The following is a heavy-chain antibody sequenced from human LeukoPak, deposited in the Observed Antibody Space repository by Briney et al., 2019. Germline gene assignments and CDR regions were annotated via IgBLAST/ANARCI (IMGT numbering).Heavy chain of an antibody. J-gene: IGHJ4*02. V-gene: IGHV3-64D*09. CDR2: ISSNGGST. Sequence: TGGSLRLSCSASGVTFSSYAMHWVRQAPGKGLEYVSAISSNGGSTYYADSVKGRFTISRDNSKNTLYLQMSSLRAEDTAVYYCVKVRYYYDSSGYYYYFDYWGQGTLVTVCS. CDR3: VKVRYYYDSSGYYYYFDY. CDR1: GVTFSSYA. D-gene: IGHD3-22*01.